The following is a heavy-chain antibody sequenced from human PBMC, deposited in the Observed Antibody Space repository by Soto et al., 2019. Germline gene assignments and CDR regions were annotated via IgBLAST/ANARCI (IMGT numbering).Heavy chain of an antibody. CDR3: AKDRSSGSPYYGIDV. Sequence: PGGSLRLSCAASGFTFGDYAMHWVRQVPGKGLEWVSGFKWNSGDVGYADSVKGRFTISRDNARNSLYLQMNSLRPEDTAVYYFAKDRSSGSPYYGIDVWGKGTMVTVSS. V-gene: IGHV3-9*01. D-gene: IGHD3-10*01. J-gene: IGHJ6*04. CDR2: FKWNSGDV. CDR1: GFTFGDYA.